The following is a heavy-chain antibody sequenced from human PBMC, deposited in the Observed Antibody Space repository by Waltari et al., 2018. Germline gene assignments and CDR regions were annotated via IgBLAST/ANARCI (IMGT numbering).Heavy chain of an antibody. CDR2: IYAKGRR. CDR3: ARRICSSITCYIVDGNWMDP. D-gene: IGHD2-2*02. CDR1: GGSICSSY. Sequence: QVHLQESGPGVVRPSETLSLTCSVSGGSICSSYWNWIRQAPGKGLEWLAGIYAKGRRNYNPSLRSRVTISADGSKNQFSLKLTSVTAADTAVYYCARRICSSITCYIVDGNWMDPWGQGILVTVSS. V-gene: IGHV4-59*01. J-gene: IGHJ5*02.